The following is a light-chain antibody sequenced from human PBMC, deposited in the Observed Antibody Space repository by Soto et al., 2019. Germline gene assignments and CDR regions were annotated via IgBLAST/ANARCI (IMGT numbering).Light chain of an antibody. CDR3: QQYKDYWT. CDR2: DVS. V-gene: IGKV1-5*01. J-gene: IGKJ1*01. Sequence: DIQMTQSPSTLSASVGDRVTLTCRASQTISGWLAWYQQKPGKAPKVLIYDVSTLKSGVPSRFSGSASRTEFTLSISSLQPDDFATYYCQQYKDYWTFGQGTKVDIK. CDR1: QTISGW.